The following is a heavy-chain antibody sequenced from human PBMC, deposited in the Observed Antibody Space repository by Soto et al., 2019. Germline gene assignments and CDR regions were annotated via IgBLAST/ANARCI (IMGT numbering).Heavy chain of an antibody. CDR2: IRSKAYGGTT. CDR1: GFTFGDYA. D-gene: IGHD4-17*01. Sequence: GGSLRLSCTASGFTFGDYAMSWFRQAPGKGLEWVGFIRSKAYGGTTEYAASVKGRFTISRDDSKSIAYLQMNSLKTEDTAVYYCTRARLVTTVTLFDYWGQGTLVTVSS. J-gene: IGHJ4*02. CDR3: TRARLVTTVTLFDY. V-gene: IGHV3-49*03.